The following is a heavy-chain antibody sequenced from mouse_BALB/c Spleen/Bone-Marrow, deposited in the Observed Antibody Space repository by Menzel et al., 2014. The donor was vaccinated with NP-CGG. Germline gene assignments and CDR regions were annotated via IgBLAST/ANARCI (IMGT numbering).Heavy chain of an antibody. J-gene: IGHJ2*01. D-gene: IGHD2-12*01. CDR1: GYAFTNYL. V-gene: IGHV1-54*01. CDR3: TRRVYRYGVGPFDY. CDR2: INPGSDIT. Sequence: QVQLQQSGAELVRPGTSVKVSCKASGYAFTNYLIEWVKQRPGQGLEWIGVINPGSDITNYNEKFKGKATLTADKSSSTAYMQHSSLTSYDCAVYFCTRRVYRYGVGPFDYGGRGTTLRVST.